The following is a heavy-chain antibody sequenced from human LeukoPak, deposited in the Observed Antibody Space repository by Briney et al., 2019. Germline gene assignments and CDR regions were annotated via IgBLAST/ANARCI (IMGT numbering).Heavy chain of an antibody. Sequence: PSETLSLTCTVSGGSISSGDYYWSWIRQPPGKGLEWIGYIYYSGSTYYNPSLKSRVTISVDTSKNQFSLKLSSVTAADTAVYYCARGGFGELSDNWSQGTLVTVSS. V-gene: IGHV4-30-4*01. D-gene: IGHD3-10*01. CDR1: GGSISSGDYY. J-gene: IGHJ4*02. CDR2: IYYSGST. CDR3: ARGGFGELSDN.